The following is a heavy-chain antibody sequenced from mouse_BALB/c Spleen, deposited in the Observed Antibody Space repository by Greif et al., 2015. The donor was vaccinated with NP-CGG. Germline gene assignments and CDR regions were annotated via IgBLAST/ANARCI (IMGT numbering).Heavy chain of an antibody. CDR2: INPSTGYT. CDR3: ASSYYYGSSYYAMDY. D-gene: IGHD1-1*01. J-gene: IGHJ4*01. CDR1: GYTFTSYW. V-gene: IGHV1-7*01. Sequence: QVQLQQSGAELAKPGASVKMSCKASGYTFTSYWMHWVKQRPGQGLEWIGYINPSTGYTEYNQKFKDKATLTADKSSSTAYMQLSSLTSKDSAVYYCASSYYYGSSYYAMDYWGQGTSVTVSS.